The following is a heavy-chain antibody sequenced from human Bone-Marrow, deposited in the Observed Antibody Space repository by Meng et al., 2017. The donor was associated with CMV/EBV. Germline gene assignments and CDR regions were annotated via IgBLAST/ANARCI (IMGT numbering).Heavy chain of an antibody. CDR3: TTDLPCGSTSCYWLGVFDI. CDR2: IKSKTDGGTT. D-gene: IGHD2-2*01. V-gene: IGHV3-15*01. J-gene: IGHJ3*02. Sequence: GESQKISCAASGIIGSCNYMSWVRQAPGKGLEWVGRIKSKTDGGTTDDAAPVKGRFTSSRDESKNTQYLKMNSLKTEDTAVYYCTTDLPCGSTSCYWLGVFDIWGQGTMVTVSS. CDR1: GIIGSCNY.